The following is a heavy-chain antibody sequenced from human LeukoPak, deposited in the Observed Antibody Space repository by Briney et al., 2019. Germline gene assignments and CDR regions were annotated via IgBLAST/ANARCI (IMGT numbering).Heavy chain of an antibody. J-gene: IGHJ3*01. CDR1: GGSTSSSSYY. D-gene: IGHD2-21*02. CDR2: IYYSGST. CDR3: ARQVLLAFDV. V-gene: IGHV4-39*01. Sequence: SSETLSLTCTVSGGSTSSSSYYWGWIRQPPGKGLEWIGTIYYSGSTYYNPSLKSRVTISVDTSKSRFSLKLTSVTAADTAVYYCARQVLLAFDVWGQGTMVTVSS.